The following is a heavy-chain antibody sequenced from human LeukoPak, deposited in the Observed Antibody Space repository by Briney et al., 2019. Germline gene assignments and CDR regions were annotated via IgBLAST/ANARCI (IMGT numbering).Heavy chain of an antibody. Sequence: GGSLRLSCAASGFTFSSYWMSWVRQAPGKGLEWVANIKQDGSEKYYVDSVKGRFTISRDNSKNTLYLQMNSLRAEDTAVYYCAREGYCSSTSCPMANWGQGTLVTVSS. J-gene: IGHJ4*02. D-gene: IGHD2-2*01. CDR3: AREGYCSSTSCPMAN. CDR2: IKQDGSEK. V-gene: IGHV3-7*01. CDR1: GFTFSSYW.